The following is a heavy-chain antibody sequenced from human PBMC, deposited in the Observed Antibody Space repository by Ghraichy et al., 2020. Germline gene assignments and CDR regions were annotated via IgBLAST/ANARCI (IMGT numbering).Heavy chain of an antibody. D-gene: IGHD1-26*01. CDR3: ARVGGSPLGAFDI. V-gene: IGHV4-4*07. CDR2: IYTSENT. Sequence: SENLSLTCTVSGASINDYYWSWIRQPAGKGLEWIGHIYTSENTNYNPSLKSRVTMSVDTSKNQFSLKVNSVTAVDTAVYFCARVGGSPLGAFDIWGQGTMVTVSS. J-gene: IGHJ3*02. CDR1: GASINDYY.